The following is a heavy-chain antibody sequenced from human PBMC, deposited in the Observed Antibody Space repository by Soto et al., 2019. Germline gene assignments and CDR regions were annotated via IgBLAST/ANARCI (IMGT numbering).Heavy chain of an antibody. J-gene: IGHJ2*01. CDR2: IYYSGST. Sequence: QLQLQESGPGLVKPSETLSLTCTVSGGSISSSSYYWGWIRQPPGKGLEWIGSIYYSGSTYYNPSLKSRVTISVDTSKNQFSLKLSSVTAADTAVYYCARLPNEPNIAVAGSYWYFDLWGRGTLVTVSS. CDR3: ARLPNEPNIAVAGSYWYFDL. CDR1: GGSISSSSYY. V-gene: IGHV4-39*01. D-gene: IGHD6-19*01.